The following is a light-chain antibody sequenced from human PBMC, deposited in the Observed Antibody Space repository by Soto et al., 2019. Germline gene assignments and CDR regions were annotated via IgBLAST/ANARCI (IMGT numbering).Light chain of an antibody. J-gene: IGKJ2*01. CDR1: QSINSE. V-gene: IGKV3-15*01. Sequence: EIVMTQSPATLSLSPGERAALYCRASQSINSELAWYQQKPGQPPRLLIYGASTRATGVPARFTGSESGSEFTLTISGLQSEEFAVYYCQQGHNWPLTFGQGTRLEI. CDR3: QQGHNWPLT. CDR2: GAS.